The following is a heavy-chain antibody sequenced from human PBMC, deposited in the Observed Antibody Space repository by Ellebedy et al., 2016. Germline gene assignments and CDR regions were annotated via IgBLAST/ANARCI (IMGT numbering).Heavy chain of an antibody. Sequence: GGSLRLXCAASGFTFSSYAMHWVRQAPGKGLEWVAVISYDGSNKYYADSVKGRFTISRDNSKNTLYLQMNSLRAEDTAVYYCAINRIAAAMADAFDIWGQGTMVTVSS. CDR3: AINRIAAAMADAFDI. V-gene: IGHV3-30*04. CDR2: ISYDGSNK. CDR1: GFTFSSYA. J-gene: IGHJ3*02. D-gene: IGHD6-13*01.